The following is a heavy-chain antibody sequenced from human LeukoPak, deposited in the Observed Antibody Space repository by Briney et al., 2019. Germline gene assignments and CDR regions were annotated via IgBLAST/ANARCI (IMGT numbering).Heavy chain of an antibody. J-gene: IGHJ4*02. Sequence: GASVKVSCRASGYTFTSYAMHWVRQAPGQRLEWMGWINAGSGNTKYSQKFQGRVTITRDTSASTAYMELSSLRSEDTAVYYCARDRAYSSGWYAYWGQGTLVTVSS. CDR2: INAGSGNT. CDR1: GYTFTSYA. V-gene: IGHV1-3*01. D-gene: IGHD6-19*01. CDR3: ARDRAYSSGWYAY.